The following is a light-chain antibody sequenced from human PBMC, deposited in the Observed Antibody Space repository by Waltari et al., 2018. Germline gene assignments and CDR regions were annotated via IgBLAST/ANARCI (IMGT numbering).Light chain of an antibody. Sequence: QSALTQPASVSGSPGQSITISCTGSSSDVGGDDSVSWYEDHPGQAPKVLIYDFNKRPSGVSDRFSGSKSGNTASLTISGLQAEDEATFYCSSQSTKNGVIFGGGTKVTVL. CDR1: SSDVGGDDS. J-gene: IGLJ2*01. CDR2: DFN. CDR3: SSQSTKNGVI. V-gene: IGLV2-14*03.